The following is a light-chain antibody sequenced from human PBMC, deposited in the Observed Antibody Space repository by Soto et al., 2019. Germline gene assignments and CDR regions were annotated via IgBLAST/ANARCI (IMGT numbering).Light chain of an antibody. CDR2: GAS. V-gene: IGKV3-20*01. CDR3: HHYGSSPQT. Sequence: EIVLTQSPGALSLSPGERATLSCRASQSVSSSYLAWYQQKPGQAPRLLIYGASSRATGIPDRFSGSGSGTDFTLTISRLEPEDFAVYYCHHYGSSPQTFGQGTTVEIK. CDR1: QSVSSSY. J-gene: IGKJ1*01.